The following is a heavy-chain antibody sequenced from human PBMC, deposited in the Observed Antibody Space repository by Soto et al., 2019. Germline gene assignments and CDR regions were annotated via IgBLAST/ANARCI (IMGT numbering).Heavy chain of an antibody. CDR3: ARERGRVQKSFQH. D-gene: IGHD1-1*01. J-gene: IGHJ1*01. Sequence: NLQGRVTMTTDTSTSTVYMDLRSLRSDDTAVYYCARERGRVQKSFQHWGQGTLVTVSS. V-gene: IGHV1-18*01.